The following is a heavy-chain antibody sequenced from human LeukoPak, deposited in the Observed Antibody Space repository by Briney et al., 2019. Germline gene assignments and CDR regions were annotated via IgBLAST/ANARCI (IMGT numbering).Heavy chain of an antibody. CDR1: GFTFSSSW. V-gene: IGHV3-74*01. CDR2: INSDGSST. Sequence: TGGSLRLSRAASGFTFSSSWMHWVRQAPGKGLVWVSRINSDGSSTSYADSVKGRFTISRDNAKNTLYLQMNSLKAEDTAVYYCTRGMVGANLLLDYWGQGTLVTVSS. J-gene: IGHJ4*02. CDR3: TRGMVGANLLLDY. D-gene: IGHD1-26*01.